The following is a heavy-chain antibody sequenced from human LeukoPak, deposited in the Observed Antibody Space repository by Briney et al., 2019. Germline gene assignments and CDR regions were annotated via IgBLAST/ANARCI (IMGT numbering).Heavy chain of an antibody. V-gene: IGHV3-53*01. CDR2: IYADFDTT. CDR1: GFTVSGDY. J-gene: IGHJ4*02. Sequence: GGSLRLSCAVSGFTVSGDYMSWVRQAPGKGLEWVSVIYADFDTTDYADSVKGRFTISRDNAENSLFLQMNSLTAEDTAVYYCARDNTYCSGSRCYDRFDYWGQGTLVTVSS. CDR3: ARDNTYCSGSRCYDRFDY. D-gene: IGHD2-15*01.